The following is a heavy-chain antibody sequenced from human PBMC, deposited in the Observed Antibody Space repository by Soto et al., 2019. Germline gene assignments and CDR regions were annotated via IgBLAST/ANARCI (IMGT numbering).Heavy chain of an antibody. CDR1: GYSFITGYY. J-gene: IGHJ3*02. CDR2: INPTGSMT. V-gene: IGHV1-46*01. CDR3: ARDTGDAHDAFDI. Sequence: ASVKVSFKASGYSFITGYYMHWVRQAPGQGLEWMGIINPTGSMTKYSQRFQGRLTMTRDTSTRTDDMELTTLTSEDTAVYFGARDTGDAHDAFDIW. D-gene: IGHD1-1*01.